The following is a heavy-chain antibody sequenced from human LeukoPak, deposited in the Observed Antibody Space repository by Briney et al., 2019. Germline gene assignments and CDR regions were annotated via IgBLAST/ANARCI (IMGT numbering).Heavy chain of an antibody. Sequence: PSETLSLTCAVSGGSISSSNWWSWVRQPPGKGLEWIGEIYHSGSTNYNPSLKSRVTMSVDTSKNQFSLKLSSVTAADTAVYYCARGGGGYSSSRAPFDYWGQGTLVTVSS. CDR2: IYHSGST. CDR3: ARGGGGYSSSRAPFDY. D-gene: IGHD6-13*01. CDR1: GGSISSSNW. V-gene: IGHV4-4*02. J-gene: IGHJ4*02.